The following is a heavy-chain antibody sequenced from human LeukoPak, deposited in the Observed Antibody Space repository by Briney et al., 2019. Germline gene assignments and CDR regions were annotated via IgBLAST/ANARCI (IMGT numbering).Heavy chain of an antibody. Sequence: GGSLRLSCAASGFTFSSYWMSWVRQAPGKGLEWVANIKQDGSEKYYVGSVKGRFTISRDNAKNSLYLRMNSLRAEDTAVYYCARVELGYCSGGSCYSIWFDPWGQGTLVTVSS. CDR2: IKQDGSEK. D-gene: IGHD2-15*01. CDR1: GFTFSSYW. J-gene: IGHJ5*02. CDR3: ARVELGYCSGGSCYSIWFDP. V-gene: IGHV3-7*05.